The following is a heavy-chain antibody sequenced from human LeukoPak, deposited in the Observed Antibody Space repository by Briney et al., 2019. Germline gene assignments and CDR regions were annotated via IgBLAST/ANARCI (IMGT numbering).Heavy chain of an antibody. CDR1: GFTFSSYE. CDR3: ARLDILTGNYYYFNF. CDR2: ISGDGSTT. D-gene: IGHD3-9*01. Sequence: GGSLRLSCAASGFTFSSYEMNWVRQAPGMGLVWVSRISGDGSTTSYADSVKGRFTITRDNAKNTLYLQMNSLRAEDTAVYYCARLDILTGNYYYFNFWGQGTLVTVSS. J-gene: IGHJ4*02. V-gene: IGHV3-74*01.